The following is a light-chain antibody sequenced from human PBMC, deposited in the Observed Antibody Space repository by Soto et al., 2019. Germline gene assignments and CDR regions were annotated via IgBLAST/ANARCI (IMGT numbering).Light chain of an antibody. CDR1: TSNILRNY. V-gene: IGLV1-47*01. J-gene: IGLJ1*01. CDR2: MND. CDR3: VSWDDSLSGYV. Sequence: QSVLTQPPSASGNPGQRLTISCSGSTSNILRNYVYWYRQLPGTAPRLLISMNDQRPSGVPDRFSGSKSGTSASLAISGLRSEDEADYYCVSWDDSLSGYVFGTGTKVTVL.